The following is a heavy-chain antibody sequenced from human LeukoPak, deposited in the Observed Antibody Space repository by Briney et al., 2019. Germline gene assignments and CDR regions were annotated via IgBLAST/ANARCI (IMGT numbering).Heavy chain of an antibody. Sequence: SETLSPTCTVSGGSISNYYWSWIRQPPGKGLEWIGYIYYSGSTNYNPSLKSRVTISVDTSKNQFSLKLSSVTAADTAVYYCARGELRATPLTYYYYGMDVWGQGTTVTVSS. CDR2: IYYSGST. J-gene: IGHJ6*02. V-gene: IGHV4-59*12. CDR3: ARGELRATPLTYYYYGMDV. D-gene: IGHD1-26*01. CDR1: GGSISNYY.